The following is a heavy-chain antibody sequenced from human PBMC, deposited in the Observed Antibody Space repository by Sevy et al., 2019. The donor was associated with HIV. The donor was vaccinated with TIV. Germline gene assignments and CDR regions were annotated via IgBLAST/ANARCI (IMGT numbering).Heavy chain of an antibody. CDR3: AREEVAADDFDY. J-gene: IGHJ4*02. D-gene: IGHD6-13*01. CDR1: GFTFSSYS. Sequence: GGSLRLSCAASGFTFSSYSMNWVRQAPGKGLEWVSSISSSSSYIYYAESVKGRFTISRDNAKNLLYLQMNSLRAEDTAVYYCAREEVAADDFDYWGQGTLVTVSS. V-gene: IGHV3-21*01. CDR2: ISSSSSYI.